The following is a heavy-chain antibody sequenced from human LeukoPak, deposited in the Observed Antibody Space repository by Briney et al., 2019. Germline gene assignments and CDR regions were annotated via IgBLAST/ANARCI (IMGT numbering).Heavy chain of an antibody. CDR1: GFTFSSYG. CDR3: ASGVWFGELLRGDYYYYGMDV. V-gene: IGHV3-33*01. D-gene: IGHD3-10*01. CDR2: IWYDGSNK. J-gene: IGHJ6*02. Sequence: GGSLRLSCAASGFTFSSYGMHWVRQAPGKGLEWVAVIWYDGSNKYYADSVKGRFTISRDNSKNTLCLQMNSLRAEDTAVYYCASGVWFGELLRGDYYYYGMDVWGQGTTVTVSS.